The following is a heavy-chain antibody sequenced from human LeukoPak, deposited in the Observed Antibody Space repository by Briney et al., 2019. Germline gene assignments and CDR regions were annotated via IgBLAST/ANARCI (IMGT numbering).Heavy chain of an antibody. CDR2: ISYDGSNK. J-gene: IGHJ4*02. Sequence: GGSLRLSCAASGFTFSSYAMHWVRQAPGKGLEWVAVISYDGSNKYYADSVKGRFTISRDNSKNPLYLQMNSLRAEDTAVYYCAREQWLAYFDYWGQGTLVTVSS. V-gene: IGHV3-30*01. CDR1: GFTFSSYA. CDR3: AREQWLAYFDY. D-gene: IGHD6-19*01.